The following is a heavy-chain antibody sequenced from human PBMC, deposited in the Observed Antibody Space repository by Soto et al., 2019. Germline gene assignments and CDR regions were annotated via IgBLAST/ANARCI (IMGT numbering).Heavy chain of an antibody. CDR2: ISWDSGSI. CDR3: AKDPDFGVDPVFDC. J-gene: IGHJ4*02. Sequence: GGSLRLSCAASGFTFDDYAMHWVRQAPGKGLEWVSGISWDSGSIDYADSVKGRFTISRDNAKNSLYLQMNSLTPEDTALYYCAKDPDFGVDPVFDCWGQGTLVTVSS. V-gene: IGHV3-9*01. D-gene: IGHD3-3*01. CDR1: GFTFDDYA.